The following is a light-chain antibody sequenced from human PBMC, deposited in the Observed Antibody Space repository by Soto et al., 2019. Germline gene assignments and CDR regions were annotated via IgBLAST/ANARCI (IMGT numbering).Light chain of an antibody. CDR2: DVS. V-gene: IGLV2-14*01. J-gene: IGLJ3*02. CDR3: SSYTTSTTWV. CDR1: SSDVGGYNY. Sequence: QSALTQPASVSGSPGQSITISCTGASSDVGGYNYVSWYQQHPGKAPKLMIYDVSNRPSGVSNRFSGSKSDNTASLTISGLKAEDEAVYYCSSYTTSTTWVFGGGTKLTVL.